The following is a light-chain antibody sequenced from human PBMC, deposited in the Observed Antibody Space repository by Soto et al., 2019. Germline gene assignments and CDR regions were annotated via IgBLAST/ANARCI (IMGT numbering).Light chain of an antibody. Sequence: DIVLTQSPGPLSLSPGERATLSCRSSQSIRSSYLAWYQQKPGQATRLLIYGASSRATGIPDRFSGSGSGTDFTLTISSLEPEDFAVYYCQQRSGTLGQGTRLEIK. CDR2: GAS. J-gene: IGKJ5*01. CDR3: QQRSGT. V-gene: IGKV3-20*01. CDR1: QSIRSSY.